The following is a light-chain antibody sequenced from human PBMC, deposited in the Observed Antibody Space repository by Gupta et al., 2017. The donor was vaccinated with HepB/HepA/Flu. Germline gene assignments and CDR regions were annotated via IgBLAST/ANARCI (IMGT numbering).Light chain of an antibody. CDR1: SGINVGTYR. Sequence: QAVLTPPSSLSASPGASASLPCTFRSGINVGTYRIYWYQQKPGSPPQYLLRYKSDSDNQQGSGVPSRFSGSKVTSANAGILLISGLQAEDEADYYCMIWHNSAWVFGGGTKLTVL. J-gene: IGLJ3*02. CDR3: MIWHNSAWV. CDR2: YKSDSDN. V-gene: IGLV5-45*02.